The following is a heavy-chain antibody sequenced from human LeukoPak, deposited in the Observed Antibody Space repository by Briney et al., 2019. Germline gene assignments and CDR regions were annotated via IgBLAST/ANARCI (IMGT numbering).Heavy chain of an antibody. CDR2: IYPRGNT. V-gene: IGHV4-4*07. CDR1: GGSISSYP. D-gene: IGHD3-22*01. J-gene: IGHJ5*02. Sequence: KPSETLSLTCTVSGGSISSYPWNWIRKSSGKGLEWIGRIYPRGNTNYSPSLKSRVSVSLDMSSNQFSLTLTSVTVADTAVYYCARDAIFSSSGYNTWFDPWGQGTQVTVSS. CDR3: ARDAIFSSSGYNTWFDP.